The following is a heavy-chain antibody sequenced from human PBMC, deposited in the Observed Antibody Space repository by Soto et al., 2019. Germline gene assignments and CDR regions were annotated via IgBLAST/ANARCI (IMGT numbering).Heavy chain of an antibody. CDR1: GFTFSSYS. Sequence: GGSLRLSCAASGFTFSSYSMNWVRQAPGKGLEWVSSISSSSSYIYYADSVKGRFTISRDNAKNSLYLQMNSLRAEDTAVYYCARDWPKYSSSFDDWGQGTRVTVAS. CDR3: ARDWPKYSSSFDD. D-gene: IGHD6-19*01. J-gene: IGHJ4*02. V-gene: IGHV3-21*01. CDR2: ISSSSSYI.